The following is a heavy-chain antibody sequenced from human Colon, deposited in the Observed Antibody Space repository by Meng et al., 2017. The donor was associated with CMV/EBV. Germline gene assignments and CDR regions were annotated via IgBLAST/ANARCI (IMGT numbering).Heavy chain of an antibody. J-gene: IGHJ4*02. D-gene: IGHD2-2*01. CDR1: GGSLSSFY. CDR3: ARDYALRRFDY. CDR2: FYHSGII. Sequence: SETLSLTCTLSGGSLSSFYWSWIRQSPGTGLEWIGHFYHSGIINYNPSLKSRATISFDIARNQFSLKLTSVTAADTAVYYCARDYALRRFDYWGQGTLVTVSS. V-gene: IGHV4-59*01.